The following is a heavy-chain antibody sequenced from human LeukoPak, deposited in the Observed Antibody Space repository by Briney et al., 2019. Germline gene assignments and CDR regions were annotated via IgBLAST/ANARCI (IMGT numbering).Heavy chain of an antibody. Sequence: GGSLRLSCAASGFTFSGYSMNWVRQAPGKGLEWVSSISSSSSYIYYADSVKGRFTISRDNAKNSLYLQMNSLRAEDTAVYYCSGYSSGWTYYFDYWGQGTLVTVSS. J-gene: IGHJ4*02. CDR2: ISSSSSYI. V-gene: IGHV3-21*01. D-gene: IGHD6-19*01. CDR1: GFTFSGYS. CDR3: SGYSSGWTYYFDY.